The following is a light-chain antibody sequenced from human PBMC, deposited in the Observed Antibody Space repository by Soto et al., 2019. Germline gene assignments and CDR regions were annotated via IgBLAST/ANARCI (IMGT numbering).Light chain of an antibody. CDR2: EVT. V-gene: IGLV2-23*02. CDR1: SDIGNYNL. CDR3: ASYAGSRTYV. Sequence: QSVVTQPASVSGSPGQSVTISCSGSDIGNYNLVSWYQHLPGRAPKLLIFEVTMRPSGISDRFSGSKSASTASLTISGLQAEDEGDYYCASYAGSRTYVFGSGTQLTGL. J-gene: IGLJ1*01.